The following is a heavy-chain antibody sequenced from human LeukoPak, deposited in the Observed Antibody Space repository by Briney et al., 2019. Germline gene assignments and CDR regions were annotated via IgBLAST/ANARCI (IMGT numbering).Heavy chain of an antibody. CDR1: GGSISSSSSY. V-gene: IGHV4-39*01. Sequence: SETLSLTCTVSGGSISSSSSYWGWIRQPPGKGLEWIGNIYYSGSTYYNPSLKSRVTISVDTSKNHFSLKLSSVPAADTAVYYCARQRGGGYWYFDLWGRGTLVTVSS. CDR2: IYYSGST. CDR3: ARQRGGGYWYFDL. J-gene: IGHJ2*01.